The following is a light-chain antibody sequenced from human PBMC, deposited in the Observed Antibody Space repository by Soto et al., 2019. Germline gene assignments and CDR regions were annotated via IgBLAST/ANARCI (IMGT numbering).Light chain of an antibody. CDR2: DAS. Sequence: DIQMTQSPSTLSASVGDRVTITCRASQSISSWLAWYQQKPGKAPKLLIYDASSFESGVPSRFSGSGSGTEFTLTISSLQPDDFATYYCQQYNSYSPTWTFGQGTKVEIK. CDR3: QQYNSYSPTWT. V-gene: IGKV1-5*01. J-gene: IGKJ1*01. CDR1: QSISSW.